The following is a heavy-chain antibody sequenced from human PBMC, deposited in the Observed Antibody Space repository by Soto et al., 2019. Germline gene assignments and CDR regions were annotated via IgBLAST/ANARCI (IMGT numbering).Heavy chain of an antibody. CDR3: ARSYYYDSSGYYPFDY. Sequence: GGSLRLSCAASGFTFSSYEMNWVRQAPGKGLEWVSYISSSGSTVYYADSVKGRFTISRDNAKNSLYLQMNSLRAEDTAVYYCARSYYYDSSGYYPFDYWGQGTLVTVSS. CDR2: ISSSGSTV. CDR1: GFTFSSYE. V-gene: IGHV3-48*03. J-gene: IGHJ4*02. D-gene: IGHD3-22*01.